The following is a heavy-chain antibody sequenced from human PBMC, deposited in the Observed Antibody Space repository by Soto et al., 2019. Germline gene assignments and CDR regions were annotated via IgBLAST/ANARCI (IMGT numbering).Heavy chain of an antibody. V-gene: IGHV1-69*01. Sequence: QVQLVQSGAEVKKPGSSVKVSCKASGGTFSSYSINWVRQAPGQGREWMGEIIPIFGTANYAQKFQGRVTITADESTSTAYMVLSSLRSEYTDVDYCARDGGGNSGWIDYWGQGTLVTVSS. D-gene: IGHD1-7*01. CDR2: IIPIFGTA. CDR1: GGTFSSYS. CDR3: ARDGGGNSGWIDY. J-gene: IGHJ4*02.